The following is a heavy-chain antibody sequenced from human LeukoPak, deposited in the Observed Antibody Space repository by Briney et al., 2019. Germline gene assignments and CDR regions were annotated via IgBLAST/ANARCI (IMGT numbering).Heavy chain of an antibody. Sequence: PSGTLSLTCTVSGGSISSGGYYWSWIRQPPGKGLEWIGYIYHSGSTYYNPSLKSRVTISVDTSKNQFSLKLSSVTAADTAVYYCARGNYGGNDGDAFDIWGQGTMVTVSS. D-gene: IGHD4-23*01. CDR2: IYHSGST. CDR1: GGSISSGGYY. CDR3: ARGNYGGNDGDAFDI. J-gene: IGHJ3*02. V-gene: IGHV4-30-2*01.